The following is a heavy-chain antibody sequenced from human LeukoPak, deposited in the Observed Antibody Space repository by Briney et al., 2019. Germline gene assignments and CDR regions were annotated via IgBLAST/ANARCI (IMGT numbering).Heavy chain of an antibody. V-gene: IGHV3-48*04. Sequence: GGSLRLSCAASGFTFSSYGMHWVRQAPGKGLEWVSYISSGDGTTYYADSVKGRFTISRDNAKNSLFLQMNNLRAEDTAVYHCATWTGIIPYWGQGTLVTVSS. D-gene: IGHD1-1*01. CDR1: GFTFSSYG. CDR2: ISSGDGTT. CDR3: ATWTGIIPY. J-gene: IGHJ4*02.